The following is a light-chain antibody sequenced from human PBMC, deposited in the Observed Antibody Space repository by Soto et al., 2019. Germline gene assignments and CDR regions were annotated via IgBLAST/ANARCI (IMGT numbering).Light chain of an antibody. J-gene: IGKJ1*01. V-gene: IGKV1-39*01. CDR2: AAS. CDR1: QNINSY. Sequence: DIQMTQSPSSLSASVGDRVTITCRARQNINSYLNWYQHKPGKAPKLLIYAASSLESGVPSRFSGSGSGTDFTLTISSLQPDDFATYYCQQYNSQWTFGQGTKVDIK. CDR3: QQYNSQWT.